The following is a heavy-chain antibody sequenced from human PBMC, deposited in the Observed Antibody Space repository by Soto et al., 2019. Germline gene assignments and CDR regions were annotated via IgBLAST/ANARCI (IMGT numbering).Heavy chain of an antibody. Sequence: QVQLVQSGAEVKKPGASVKVSCKASGYTFTSYYMHWVRQAPGQGLAWLGIINPSGGSTSYAQKFQGRVTRTRDTATSTVYMELSSLRSEDTAVYYCARSKVPNTYGDYAGWCDPWGQGTLVTVSS. J-gene: IGHJ5*02. V-gene: IGHV1-46*01. CDR2: INPSGGST. D-gene: IGHD4-17*01. CDR3: ARSKVPNTYGDYAGWCDP. CDR1: GYTFTSYY.